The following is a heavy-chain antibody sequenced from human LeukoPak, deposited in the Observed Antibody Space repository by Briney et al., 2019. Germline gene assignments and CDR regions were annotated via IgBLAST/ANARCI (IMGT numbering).Heavy chain of an antibody. V-gene: IGHV4-59*08. D-gene: IGHD6-19*01. CDR2: IYYSGST. CDR3: ARLLAVAGTLYFDY. J-gene: IGHJ4*02. CDR1: GGSISNKY. Sequence: TSETLSLTCTVSGGSISNKYWSWIRQPPGKGLEWIGYIYYSGSTNYNPSLKSRVTILVDTSKNQFPLKLSSVTAADTAVYYCARLLAVAGTLYFDYWGQGTLVTVSS.